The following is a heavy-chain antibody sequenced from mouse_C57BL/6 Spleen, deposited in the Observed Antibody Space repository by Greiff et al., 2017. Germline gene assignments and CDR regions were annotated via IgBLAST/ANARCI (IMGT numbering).Heavy chain of an antibody. CDR2: IDPEAGGT. J-gene: IGHJ3*01. CDR1: GYTFTDYE. Sequence: VQLQQSGAELVRPGASVTLSCKASGYTFTDYEMHWVKQTPVHGLEWIGAIDPEAGGTAYNQKFKGKAILTADKSSSTAYMEIRSLTSEDSAVYDCARLGFAYWGQGTLVTVSA. V-gene: IGHV1-15*01. CDR3: ARLGFAY.